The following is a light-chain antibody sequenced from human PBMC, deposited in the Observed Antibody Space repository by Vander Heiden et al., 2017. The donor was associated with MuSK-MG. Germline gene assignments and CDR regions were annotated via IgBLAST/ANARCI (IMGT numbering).Light chain of an antibody. CDR3: NSRDSSGNHL. Sequence: SSDLTHHPAVSVALGQTLRISCQGDSLRCYYASWYQHKPGPAPVVLIYGKNNRPSGIADRFYSSSSGNTASMTIAGDQAEDEADYYCNSRDSSGNHLFGSGTKVTVL. J-gene: IGLJ1*01. CDR2: GKN. V-gene: IGLV3-19*01. CDR1: SLRCYY.